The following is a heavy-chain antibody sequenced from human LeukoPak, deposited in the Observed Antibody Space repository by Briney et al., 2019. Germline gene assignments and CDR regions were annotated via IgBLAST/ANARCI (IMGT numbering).Heavy chain of an antibody. J-gene: IGHJ6*02. V-gene: IGHV4-34*01. CDR2: INHSGST. Sequence: SETLSLTCAVYGGSFNGYYWSWIRQPPGKGLEWIGEINHSGSTNYNPSLKSRVTISVDTSKNQFSLKLSSVTAADTAVYYCARGALAIMLYAITYYYYGKDVWGQGTTVTVSS. D-gene: IGHD2-8*01. CDR3: ARGALAIMLYAITYYYYGKDV. CDR1: GGSFNGYY.